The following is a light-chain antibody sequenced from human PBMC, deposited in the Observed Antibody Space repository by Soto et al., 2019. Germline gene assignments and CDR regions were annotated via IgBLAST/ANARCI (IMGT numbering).Light chain of an antibody. J-gene: IGKJ3*01. CDR2: GAS. Sequence: EIVLTQSPGTLSLSPGERATLSCRASQSLTSNLAWYQQKPGQAPRLLIYGASTRATGVPARFSGSGSGTEFTLTISSLQSEDFAVYYCQQYNDWPSHITFGPGTKVDIK. V-gene: IGKV3-15*01. CDR1: QSLTSN. CDR3: QQYNDWPSHIT.